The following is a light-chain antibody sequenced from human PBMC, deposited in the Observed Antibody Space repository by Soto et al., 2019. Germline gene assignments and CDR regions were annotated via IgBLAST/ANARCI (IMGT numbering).Light chain of an antibody. Sequence: QSALTQPPSASGSPGQSVTFSCSGTSSDVGAYNYVSWYQQHPGKAPKLIIYEVTERPSGVPDRFSGSKSGNTASLTVSGLQAEDEADYFCSSYAGNNIVIFGGGTQLTVL. J-gene: IGLJ2*01. V-gene: IGLV2-8*01. CDR2: EVT. CDR1: SSDVGAYNY. CDR3: SSYAGNNIVI.